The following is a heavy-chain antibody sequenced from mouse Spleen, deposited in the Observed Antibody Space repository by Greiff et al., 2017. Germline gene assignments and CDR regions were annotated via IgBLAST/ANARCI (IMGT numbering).Heavy chain of an antibody. CDR1: GYTFTSYW. CDR2: IDPSDSYT. J-gene: IGHJ2*01. D-gene: IGHD2-10*02. CDR3: ARVGYGNYVFDY. Sequence: QVQLKQPGAELVMPGASVKLSCKASGYTFTSYWMHWVKQRPGQGLEWIGEIDPSDSYTNYNQKFKGKATLTVDKSSSTAYMQLSSLTSEDSAVYYCARVGYGNYVFDYWGQGTTLTVSS. V-gene: IGHV1-69*01.